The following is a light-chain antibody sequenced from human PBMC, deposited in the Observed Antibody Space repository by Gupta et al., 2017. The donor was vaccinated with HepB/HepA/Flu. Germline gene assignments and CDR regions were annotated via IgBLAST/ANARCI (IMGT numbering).Light chain of an antibody. V-gene: IGLV3-21*04. J-gene: IGLJ2*01. Sequence: SSVLTQPPSVSVAPGKTARITCGGNNIGSKSVHWYQQKPGQAPVLVIYYDSDRPSGIPERFSGSNSGTTATLTISRVEAGDEADYYCQVWDSSSDHVVFGGGTKLTVL. CDR1: NIGSKS. CDR3: QVWDSSSDHVV. CDR2: YDS.